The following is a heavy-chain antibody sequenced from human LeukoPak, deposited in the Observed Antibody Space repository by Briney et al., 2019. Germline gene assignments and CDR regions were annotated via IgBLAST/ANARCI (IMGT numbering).Heavy chain of an antibody. Sequence: GGSLRLSCAASEFTVSSNYMSWVRQAPGKGLEWVSIIYSGGYTDYADSVKGRFTISRDNSKDTLYLQMNNLRAEDTAVYYCARRAGGYSHPYDYWGQGTLVTVSS. CDR2: IYSGGYT. CDR3: ARRAGGYSHPYDY. CDR1: EFTVSSNY. V-gene: IGHV3-53*01. D-gene: IGHD4-23*01. J-gene: IGHJ4*02.